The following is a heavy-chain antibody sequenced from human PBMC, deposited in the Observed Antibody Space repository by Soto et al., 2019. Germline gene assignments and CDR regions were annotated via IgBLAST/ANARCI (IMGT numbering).Heavy chain of an antibody. CDR2: INAGNGNT. CDR1: GYTFTSYA. V-gene: IGHV1-3*01. Sequence: ASVKVSCTASGYTFTSYAMHWVRQAPGQRLEWMGWINAGNGNTKYSQKFQGRVTITRDTSASTAYMELSSLRSEDTAVYYCARDRGRFCSGGSCYRQEYYYYYMDVWGKGTTVTVSS. D-gene: IGHD2-15*01. CDR3: ARDRGRFCSGGSCYRQEYYYYYMDV. J-gene: IGHJ6*03.